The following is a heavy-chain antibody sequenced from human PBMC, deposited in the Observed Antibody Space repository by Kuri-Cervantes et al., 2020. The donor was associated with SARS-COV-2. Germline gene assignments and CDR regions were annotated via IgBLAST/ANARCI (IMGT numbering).Heavy chain of an antibody. V-gene: IGHV1-2*02. CDR1: GYTFTSYY. CDR3: ARDIVGAPYYYYYYMDV. CDR2: INPNSGGT. J-gene: IGHJ6*03. Sequence: ASVKVSCEASGYTFTSYYMHWVRQAPGQGLEWMGWINPNSGGTNYAQKFQGRVTMTRDTSISTAYMELSRLRSDDTAVYYCARDIVGAPYYYYYYMDVWGKGTTVTVSS. D-gene: IGHD1-26*01.